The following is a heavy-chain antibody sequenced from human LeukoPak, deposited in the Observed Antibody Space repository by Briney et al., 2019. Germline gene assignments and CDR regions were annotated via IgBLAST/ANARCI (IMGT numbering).Heavy chain of an antibody. V-gene: IGHV3-30-3*01. Sequence: GGSLRLSCAASGFTFSSYAMHWVRQAPGKGLEWVAVISYDGSNKYYADSVKGRFTISRDNSKNTLYLQMNSLRAEDTAVYYCARGSHYYGSGSTFTDYWGQGTLVTVSS. D-gene: IGHD3-10*01. CDR2: ISYDGSNK. CDR1: GFTFSSYA. J-gene: IGHJ4*02. CDR3: ARGSHYYGSGSTFTDY.